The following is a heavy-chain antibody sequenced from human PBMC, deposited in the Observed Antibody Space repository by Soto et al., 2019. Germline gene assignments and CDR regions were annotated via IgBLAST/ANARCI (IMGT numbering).Heavy chain of an antibody. CDR3: AKVGITGTKYFEY. D-gene: IGHD1-20*01. V-gene: IGHV3-9*01. CDR2: ISWNSGSI. CDR1: GFTFDDYA. Sequence: GGSLRLSCAASGFTFDDYAMHWVRQAPGKGLEWVSGISWNSGSIGYADSVKGRFTISRDNAKNSLYLQMNSLRAEDTAVYYCAKVGITGTKYFEYWGQGTLVTVSS. J-gene: IGHJ4*02.